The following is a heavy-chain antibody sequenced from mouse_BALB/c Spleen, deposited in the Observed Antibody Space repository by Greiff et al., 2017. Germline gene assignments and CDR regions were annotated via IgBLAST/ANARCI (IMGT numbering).Heavy chain of an antibody. CDR1: GYSFTGYF. Sequence: VQLKQSGPELVKPGASVKISCKASGYSFTGYFMNWVKQSHGKSLEWIGRINPYNGDTFYNQKFKGKATLTVDKSSSTAHMELLSLSSEDSAVYYCGRGSTMITGGFDYWGQGTTLTVSS. CDR2: INPYNGDT. D-gene: IGHD2-4*01. V-gene: IGHV1-37*01. CDR3: GRGSTMITGGFDY. J-gene: IGHJ2*01.